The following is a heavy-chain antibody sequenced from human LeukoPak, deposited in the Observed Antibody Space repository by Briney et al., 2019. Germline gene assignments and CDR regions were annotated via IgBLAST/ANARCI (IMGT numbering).Heavy chain of an antibody. CDR3: ARGVRDSSGYNWFDP. J-gene: IGHJ5*02. CDR1: GGSFSGYY. V-gene: IGHV4-34*01. D-gene: IGHD3-22*01. CDR2: INHSGST. Sequence: PSETLSLTCAVYGGSFSGYYWSWIRQPPGKGLEWIGEINHSGSTNYNPSLKSRVTMSVDTSKNQFSLKMSTATAADTAVYYCARGVRDSSGYNWFDPWGRGTLLTVSS.